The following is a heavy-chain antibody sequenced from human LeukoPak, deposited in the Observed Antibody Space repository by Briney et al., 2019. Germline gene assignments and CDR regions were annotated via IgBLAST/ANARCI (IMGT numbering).Heavy chain of an antibody. CDR3: ARGSIAARGYFDY. Sequence: ASVKISCKASGYTFTSYAMHWVRQAPGQRLEWMGWINAGNGNTKYSQKFQGRVAITRDTSASTAYMELSSLRSEDTAVYYCARGSIAARGYFDYWGQGTLVTVSS. D-gene: IGHD6-6*01. J-gene: IGHJ4*02. CDR2: INAGNGNT. V-gene: IGHV1-3*01. CDR1: GYTFTSYA.